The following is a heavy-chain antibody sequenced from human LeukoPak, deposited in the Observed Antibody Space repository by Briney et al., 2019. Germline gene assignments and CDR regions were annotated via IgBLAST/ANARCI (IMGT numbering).Heavy chain of an antibody. J-gene: IGHJ4*02. D-gene: IGHD2-15*01. Sequence: ASVKVSCKASGYTFTGYYMHWVRQAPGQGLEWMGWTNPNSGGTNYAQKFQGRVTMTRDTSISTAYMELSRLRSDDTAVYYCARDRVGYCSGGSCYRDYYFDYWGQGTLVTVSS. CDR1: GYTFTGYY. CDR3: ARDRVGYCSGGSCYRDYYFDY. CDR2: TNPNSGGT. V-gene: IGHV1-2*02.